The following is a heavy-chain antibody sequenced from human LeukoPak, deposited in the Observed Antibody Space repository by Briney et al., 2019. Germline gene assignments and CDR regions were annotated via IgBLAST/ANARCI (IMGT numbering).Heavy chain of an antibody. Sequence: SETLSLTCAVSGYSISSGYHWGWIRQPPGKGLEWIGSIYHSGSTYYNPSLKSRVTISVDTSKNQFSLKLSSVTAADTAVYYCARPGEYSSSSEGWFDRWGQGTLVTVSS. CDR3: ARPGEYSSSSEGWFDR. CDR1: GYSISSGYH. CDR2: IYHSGST. D-gene: IGHD6-6*01. V-gene: IGHV4-38-2*01. J-gene: IGHJ5*02.